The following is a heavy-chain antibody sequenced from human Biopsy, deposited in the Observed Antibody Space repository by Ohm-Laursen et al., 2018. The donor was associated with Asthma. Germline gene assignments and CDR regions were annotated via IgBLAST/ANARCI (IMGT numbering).Heavy chain of an antibody. CDR2: INPLLGST. Sequence: GASVKVSCKTSGDIFSSFPFSWVQQAPGQGLEWMGGINPLLGSTNYAPRFQGRVTLTADESSSTVYMELSSLTSDDTAVYYCARRNQWLSLSLDFWGQGTLVTVSS. CDR3: ARRNQWLSLSLDF. D-gene: IGHD5-12*01. CDR1: GDIFSSFP. V-gene: IGHV1-69*13. J-gene: IGHJ4*02.